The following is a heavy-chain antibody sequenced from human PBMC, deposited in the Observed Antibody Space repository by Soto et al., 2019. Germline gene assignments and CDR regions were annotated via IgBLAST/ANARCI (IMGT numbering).Heavy chain of an antibody. Sequence: QVQLVQSGAEVKKPGASVRVSCKASGYTFSRYGISWVRQAPGQGLERMGWIRGFNGNTKESEKLQGRVTPTTDTDVNTAHMELRGLRSDATAVYYCARASAYCTPWSFDTWGQGTLVTVSS. CDR1: GYTFSRYG. V-gene: IGHV1-18*01. CDR3: ARASAYCTPWSFDT. J-gene: IGHJ4*02. D-gene: IGHD2-21*01. CDR2: IRGFNGNT.